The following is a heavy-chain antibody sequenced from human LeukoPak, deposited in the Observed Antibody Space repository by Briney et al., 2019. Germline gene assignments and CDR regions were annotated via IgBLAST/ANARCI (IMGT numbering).Heavy chain of an antibody. CDR3: AREFEATGFWALDY. CDR2: ISSSGGST. Sequence: GGSLRLSCAASGFSFSSYTMHWVRQAPGKGLEYVSAISSSGGSTYYVNSVKGRFTISRDNSKNTLYLQMGSLRAEDMAVYYCAREFEATGFWALDYWGQGTLVTASS. J-gene: IGHJ4*02. CDR1: GFSFSSYT. V-gene: IGHV3-64*01. D-gene: IGHD3-16*01.